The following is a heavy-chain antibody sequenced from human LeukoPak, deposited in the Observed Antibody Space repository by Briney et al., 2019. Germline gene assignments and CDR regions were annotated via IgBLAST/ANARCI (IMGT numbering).Heavy chain of an antibody. V-gene: IGHV3-7*01. Sequence: GSLXXXCXASGFTFTTYWMTWVRQAPGKGLEWVANINQDGSEKYFVDSVKGRFNISRENAKNSLYVQMNSQRGGDRGVYYXXRVAAAGKGFDHWGQGTLVTVSS. J-gene: IGHJ4*02. CDR2: INQDGSEK. CDR3: XRVAAAGKGFDH. D-gene: IGHD6-13*01. CDR1: GFTFTTYW.